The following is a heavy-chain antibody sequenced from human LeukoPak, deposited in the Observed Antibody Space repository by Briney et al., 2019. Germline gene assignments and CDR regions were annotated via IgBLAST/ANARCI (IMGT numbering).Heavy chain of an antibody. Sequence: KTSETLSLTCTVSGVSISSYYWSWIRQPPGKGLEWIANIHNSGNTNYNPSLRSRVTISLDTSKNQFSLKLSSVTAVDTAVYYCARHADTSSWYYYFWGQGSLVTVSS. CDR1: GVSISSYY. J-gene: IGHJ4*02. CDR2: IHNSGNT. V-gene: IGHV4-59*08. D-gene: IGHD6-13*01. CDR3: ARHADTSSWYYYF.